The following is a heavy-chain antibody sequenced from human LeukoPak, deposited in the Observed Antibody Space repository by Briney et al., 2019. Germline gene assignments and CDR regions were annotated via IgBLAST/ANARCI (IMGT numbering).Heavy chain of an antibody. Sequence: GGSLRLSCAASGFTFSSYWMSWVRQAPGKGLEWVANIKQDGSEKYYVDSVKGRFTISRDNAKNSLYLQMNSLRAEDAAVYYCASTTSTRDAFDIWGQGTMVTVSS. D-gene: IGHD1-26*01. CDR3: ASTTSTRDAFDI. CDR1: GFTFSSYW. V-gene: IGHV3-7*01. CDR2: IKQDGSEK. J-gene: IGHJ3*02.